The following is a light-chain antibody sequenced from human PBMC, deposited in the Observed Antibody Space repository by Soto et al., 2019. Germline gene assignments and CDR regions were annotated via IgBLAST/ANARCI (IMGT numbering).Light chain of an antibody. Sequence: EIVMTQSPATRSMSSGXGATLSCRASQSVSSKLAWYQQKPGQAPRLLIYGASSRATGIPDRFSGSGSGTDFTLTISRLEPEDFAVYYCQQYGSSPITFGQGTRLEI. J-gene: IGKJ5*01. V-gene: IGKV3-20*01. CDR2: GAS. CDR1: QSVSSK. CDR3: QQYGSSPIT.